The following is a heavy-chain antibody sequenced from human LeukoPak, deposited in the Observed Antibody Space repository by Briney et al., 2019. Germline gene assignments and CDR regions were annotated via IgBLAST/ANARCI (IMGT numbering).Heavy chain of an antibody. V-gene: IGHV3-48*01. J-gene: IGHJ4*02. Sequence: GGSLRLSCAASGFTFSSYSMNWVRQAPGKGLEWVSYISSSSSTIYYADSVKGRFTIFRDNAKNSLYLQMNSLRAEDTAVYYCARTRGYSSSPIRTPCFDYWGQGTLVTVSS. CDR1: GFTFSSYS. CDR2: ISSSSSTI. CDR3: ARTRGYSSSPIRTPCFDY. D-gene: IGHD6-6*01.